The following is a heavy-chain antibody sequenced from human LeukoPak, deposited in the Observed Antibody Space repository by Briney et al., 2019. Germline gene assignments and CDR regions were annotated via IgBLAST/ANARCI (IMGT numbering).Heavy chain of an antibody. CDR2: ISSSGSTI. D-gene: IGHD2-15*01. V-gene: IGHV3-11*01. Sequence: PGGSLRLSCAASGFTFSDYYMSWIRQAPGKGLEGVSYISSSGSTIYYADSVKGRFTISRDNAKNSLYLQMNSLRAEDTAVYYCARDRYDVVVVAANHVGGMDVWGQGTTVTVSS. J-gene: IGHJ6*02. CDR1: GFTFSDYY. CDR3: ARDRYDVVVVAANHVGGMDV.